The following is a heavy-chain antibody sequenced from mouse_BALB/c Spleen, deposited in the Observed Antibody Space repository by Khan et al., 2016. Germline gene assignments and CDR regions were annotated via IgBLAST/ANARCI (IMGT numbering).Heavy chain of an antibody. V-gene: IGHV3-2*02. J-gene: IGHJ4*01. Sequence: EVQLVESGPGLVKPSQSLSLTCTVTGYSITSDYARNWIRQFPGNKLEWMGYISYSGSTSYNPSLKSRISITRDTSKNQFFLQLNSVTTEDTATYYCARGTTVVARAMDYWGQGTSVTVSS. CDR3: ARGTTVVARAMDY. D-gene: IGHD1-1*01. CDR1: GYSITSDYA. CDR2: ISYSGST.